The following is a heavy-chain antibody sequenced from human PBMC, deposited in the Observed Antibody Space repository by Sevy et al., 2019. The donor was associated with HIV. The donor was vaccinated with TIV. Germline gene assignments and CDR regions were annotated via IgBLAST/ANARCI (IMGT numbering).Heavy chain of an antibody. V-gene: IGHV3-30*04. D-gene: IGHD2-21*02. Sequence: GGCLRLSCAASGFTFSHYALHWVRQAPGKGLEWVAIMSYVGNSENYADSVKDRFTISRDNSKNALYLHMNSLRAEDPALYYCARLSSCGGDCYYFDYWGQGTLVTVSS. J-gene: IGHJ4*02. CDR1: GFTFSHYA. CDR2: MSYVGNSE. CDR3: ARLSSCGGDCYYFDY.